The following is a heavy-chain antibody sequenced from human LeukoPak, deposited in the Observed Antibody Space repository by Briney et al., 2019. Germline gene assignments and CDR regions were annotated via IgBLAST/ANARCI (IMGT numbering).Heavy chain of an antibody. CDR1: GGSVSSSGYY. CDR3: ARLVTTIIVVIDY. Sequence: SETLSLTCNVSGGSVSSSGYYWGWIRQTPVKGLEWIGSMYYSGKTYYNPSLKSRVTISVDTSKNQFSLKLSSLTAADTAVYYCARLVTTIIVVIDYWGQGALVTVSS. CDR2: MYYSGKT. J-gene: IGHJ4*02. D-gene: IGHD3-22*01. V-gene: IGHV4-39*01.